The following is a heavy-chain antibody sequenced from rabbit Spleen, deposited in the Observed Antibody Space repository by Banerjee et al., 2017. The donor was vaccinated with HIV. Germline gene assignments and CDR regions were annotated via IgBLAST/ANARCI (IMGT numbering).Heavy chain of an antibody. D-gene: IGHD6-1*01. V-gene: IGHV1S45*01. CDR3: ARDDGSYDYIDGYFNL. J-gene: IGHJ4*01. CDR1: GIDFSSSYW. CDR2: IVGGSGGSA. Sequence: QEQLTETGGGLVQPGGTLTLTCTASGIDFSSSYWICWVRQAPGKGLEWIACIVGGSGGSAYSASWAKGRFTFSRTSSTTVTLRMTSLTAADRATYFCARDDGSYDYIDGYFNLWGPGTLVTVS.